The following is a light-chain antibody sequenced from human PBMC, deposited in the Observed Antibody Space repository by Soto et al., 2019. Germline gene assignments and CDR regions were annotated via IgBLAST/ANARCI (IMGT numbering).Light chain of an antibody. Sequence: DVVMTQSPLSLPVTLGQPASISCRSSQSLVYSDGNTYLNWFLQRPGQSPRRLIYKVANLGSGVPDIFSGSGSGNDLTLNISRVAADDVGIYCCMLGTSCPRTFGLGTKLEIK. J-gene: IGKJ2*01. V-gene: IGKV2-30*01. CDR1: QSLVYSDGNTY. CDR3: MLGTSCPRT. CDR2: KVA.